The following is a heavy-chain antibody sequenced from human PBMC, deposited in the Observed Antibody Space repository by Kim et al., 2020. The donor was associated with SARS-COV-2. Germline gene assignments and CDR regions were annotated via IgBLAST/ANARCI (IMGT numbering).Heavy chain of an antibody. CDR3: AKGPPLGDV. Sequence: GKKGYYGDSVKGRVTISRDNSKNSLYLQIRSRGPEDTALYYCAKGPPLGDVWGKGTTVIVSS. J-gene: IGHJ6*04. V-gene: IGHV3-33*03. D-gene: IGHD7-27*01. CDR2: GKKG.